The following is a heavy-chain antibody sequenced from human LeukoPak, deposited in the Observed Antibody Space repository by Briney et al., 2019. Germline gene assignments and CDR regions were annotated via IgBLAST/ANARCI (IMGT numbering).Heavy chain of an antibody. D-gene: IGHD6-13*01. V-gene: IGHV3-23*01. CDR1: GFTFSSYA. CDR3: ARTVGRSWQLDY. CDR2: ISSSARAT. Sequence: PGGSLRLSCAASGFTFSSYAMTWVCQAPGKGLEWVSAISSSARATYYADSVKGRFTISRDNTKNTLVLQMNSLRADDTAIYYCARTVGRSWQLDYWGQGTLVTVSS. J-gene: IGHJ4*02.